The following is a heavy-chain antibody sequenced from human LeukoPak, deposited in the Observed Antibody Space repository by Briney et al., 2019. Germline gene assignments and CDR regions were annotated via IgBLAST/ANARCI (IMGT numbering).Heavy chain of an antibody. CDR1: GFTFSNAW. D-gene: IGHD1-26*01. Sequence: GGSLRLSCAASGFTFSNAWMSWVRQAPGKGLEWVGRIKSKTDGGATDYAAPVKGRFTISRDDSKNTLYLQMNSLKTEDTAVYYCTTALTGMWEPLDYWGQGTLVTVSS. CDR3: TTALTGMWEPLDY. CDR2: IKSKTDGGAT. V-gene: IGHV3-15*01. J-gene: IGHJ4*02.